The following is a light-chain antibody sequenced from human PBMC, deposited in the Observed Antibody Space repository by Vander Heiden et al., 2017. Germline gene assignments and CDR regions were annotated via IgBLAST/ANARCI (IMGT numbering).Light chain of an antibody. CDR1: SSKYGSNY. Sequence: QSVLTQPPSASGTPGQWGTIPCSGSSSKYGSNYVSWYRQRPGPAPNLLIFRNNQRPSGVPDRFSGSKSGTSASLAISGLRAEDEADYYCAAWDDSLSGVVFGGGTKLTVL. J-gene: IGLJ2*01. V-gene: IGLV1-47*01. CDR3: AAWDDSLSGVV. CDR2: RNN.